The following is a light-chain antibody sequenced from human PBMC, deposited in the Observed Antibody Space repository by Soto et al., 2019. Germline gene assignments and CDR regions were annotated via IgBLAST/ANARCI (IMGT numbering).Light chain of an antibody. Sequence: EIVLTQSPGTLSLSRGERATLSCRASQTISSTYLAWYQQKPGQAPRLLIYAASTRATGIPDRFSGSGSGTDFTLTISRLEPEDFAVYYCQQYGNSPITFGQGTRLEI. J-gene: IGKJ5*01. CDR2: AAS. CDR1: QTISSTY. CDR3: QQYGNSPIT. V-gene: IGKV3-20*01.